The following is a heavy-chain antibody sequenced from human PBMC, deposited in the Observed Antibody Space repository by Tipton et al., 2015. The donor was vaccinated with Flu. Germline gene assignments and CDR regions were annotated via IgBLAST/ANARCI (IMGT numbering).Heavy chain of an antibody. V-gene: IGHV3-53*01. CDR3: ARDEGGTYPD. Sequence: SLRLSCAASGFAFSGYWMHWVRQPPGKGLEWVSIVYDDGRTYYADSVEGRFAISRDNSKNILYLQMNSLRADDTAVYFCARDEGGTYPDWGQGTLVTVSS. CDR1: GFAFSGYW. CDR2: VYDDGRT. J-gene: IGHJ4*02. D-gene: IGHD1-14*01.